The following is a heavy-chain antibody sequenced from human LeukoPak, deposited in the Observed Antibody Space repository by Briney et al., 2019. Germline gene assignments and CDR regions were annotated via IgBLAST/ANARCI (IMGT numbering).Heavy chain of an antibody. CDR1: GYTFTSYG. D-gene: IGHD3-16*01. Sequence: ASVKVSCKASGYTFTSYGISWVRQAPGQGLEWMGWISAYNGNTNYAQKLQGRVTMTTDTSTSTAYMELRSLRSDDTAVYYCAGVPSLGLYYGMDVWSQGTTVTVSS. J-gene: IGHJ6*02. CDR3: AGVPSLGLYYGMDV. CDR2: ISAYNGNT. V-gene: IGHV1-18*01.